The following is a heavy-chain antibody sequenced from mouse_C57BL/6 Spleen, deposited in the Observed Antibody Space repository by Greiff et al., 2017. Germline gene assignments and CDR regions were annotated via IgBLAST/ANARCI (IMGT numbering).Heavy chain of an antibody. J-gene: IGHJ2*01. V-gene: IGHV7-1*01. D-gene: IGHD2-3*01. CDR2: SRNKANDYTT. CDR1: GFTFSDFY. CDR3: ARDVYDGYLDY. Sequence: EVMLVESGGGLVQSGRSLRLSCATSGFTFSDFYMEWVRQAPGKGLEWIAASRNKANDYTTEYNASVKCRFIVSRDTSKSILYLQMNALRAEDTAIYYCARDVYDGYLDYWGQGTTLTVSS.